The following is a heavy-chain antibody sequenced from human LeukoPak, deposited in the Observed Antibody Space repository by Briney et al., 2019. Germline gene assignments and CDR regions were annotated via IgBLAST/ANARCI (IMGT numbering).Heavy chain of an antibody. D-gene: IGHD3-22*01. Sequence: GGSLRLSCAASGFTFSSYEMNWVRQAPGKGLEWVSYISSSGSTIYYADSVKGRFTISRDNAKNSLYLQMNNLRAEDTAVYYCACLTTADAFDIWGQGTMVTVSS. CDR1: GFTFSSYE. J-gene: IGHJ3*02. CDR2: ISSSGSTI. V-gene: IGHV3-48*03. CDR3: ACLTTADAFDI.